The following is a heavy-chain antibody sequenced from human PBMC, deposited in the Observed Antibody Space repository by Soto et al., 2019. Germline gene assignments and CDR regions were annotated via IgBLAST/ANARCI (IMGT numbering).Heavy chain of an antibody. CDR1: GGSVSSGSYY. V-gene: IGHV4-61*01. J-gene: IGHJ4*02. CDR3: ARVRSWLQQLPAHFDY. Sequence: QVQLQESGPGLVKPSETLSLTCTVSGGSVSSGSYYWSWIRQPPGKGLEWIGYIYYSGSTNYNPPLKSRVTISVDTSKNQFSLKLSSVTAADTAVYYCARVRSWLQQLPAHFDYWGQGTLVTVSS. CDR2: IYYSGST. D-gene: IGHD5-18*01.